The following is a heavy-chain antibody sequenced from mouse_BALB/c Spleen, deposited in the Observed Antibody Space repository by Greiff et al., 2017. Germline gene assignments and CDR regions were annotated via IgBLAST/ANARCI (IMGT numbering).Heavy chain of an antibody. CDR1: GFTFSSFG. D-gene: IGHD2-10*02. CDR2: ISSGSSTI. J-gene: IGHJ4*01. Sequence: EVHLVESGGGLVQPGGSRKLSCAASGFTFSSFGMHWVRQAPEKGLEWVAYISSGSSTIYYADTVKGRFTISRDNPKNTLFLQMTSLRSEDTAMYYCARVGYGNYSYYAMDYWGQGTSVTVSS. CDR3: ARVGYGNYSYYAMDY. V-gene: IGHV5-17*02.